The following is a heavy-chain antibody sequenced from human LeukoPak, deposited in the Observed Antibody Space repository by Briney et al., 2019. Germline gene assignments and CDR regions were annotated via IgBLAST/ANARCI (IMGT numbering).Heavy chain of an antibody. J-gene: IGHJ4*02. D-gene: IGHD3-22*01. Sequence: GGSLRLSCAASGFTFSDYHMTWIRQAPGKGLEWVSYIFSSGDIIYYADSVKGRFTISRDNAKNSLYLQLNSLRAEDTAVYYCARDRLPYYDNSGETSPDYWGQGTLVTVSS. CDR2: IFSSGDII. CDR3: ARDRLPYYDNSGETSPDY. CDR1: GFTFSDYH. V-gene: IGHV3-11*01.